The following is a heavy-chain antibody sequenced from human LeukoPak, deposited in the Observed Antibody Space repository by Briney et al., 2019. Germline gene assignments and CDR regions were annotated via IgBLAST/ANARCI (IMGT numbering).Heavy chain of an antibody. CDR2: MNPNSGNA. CDR1: GYTFTTYY. V-gene: IGHV1-8*02. CDR3: GRPLQRGSWTQRALDY. D-gene: IGHD3-10*01. J-gene: IGHJ4*02. Sequence: ASVKVSCKASGYTFTTYYIHWVRQATGQGLEWMGWMNPNSGNAGYAQRFQGRVTMTRNNSISTAYMELTSLRSEDTAVYYCGRPLQRGSWTQRALDYWGQGTLVTVSS.